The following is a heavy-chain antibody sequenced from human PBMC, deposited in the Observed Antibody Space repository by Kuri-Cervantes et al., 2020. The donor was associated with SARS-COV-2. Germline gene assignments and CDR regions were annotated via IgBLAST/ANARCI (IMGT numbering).Heavy chain of an antibody. V-gene: IGHV3-23*01. J-gene: IGHJ3*02. CDR1: GFTVSSNY. Sequence: GGSLRLSCAASGFTVSSNYMSWVRQAPGKGLEWVSAISGSGGSTYYADSVKGRFTISRDNSKNTLYLQMNSLRAEDTAVYYCAKGHYDFWSGYDDAFDIWGQGTMVTVSS. CDR3: AKGHYDFWSGYDDAFDI. CDR2: ISGSGGST. D-gene: IGHD3-3*01.